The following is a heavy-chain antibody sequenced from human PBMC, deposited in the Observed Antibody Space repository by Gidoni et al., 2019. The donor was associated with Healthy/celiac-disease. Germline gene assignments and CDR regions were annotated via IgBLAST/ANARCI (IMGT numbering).Heavy chain of an antibody. J-gene: IGHJ6*02. Sequence: EVQLVESGGVVVQPGGSLRLSCAASGFTFDDSAMHWVRQAPGKGLEWVSLISWDGGSTYYADSVKGRFTISRDNSKNSLYLQMNSLRAEDTALYYCAKTPFPTDAHTYYGMDVWGQGTTVTVSS. V-gene: IGHV3-43D*03. CDR3: AKTPFPTDAHTYYGMDV. CDR2: ISWDGGST. CDR1: GFTFDDSA.